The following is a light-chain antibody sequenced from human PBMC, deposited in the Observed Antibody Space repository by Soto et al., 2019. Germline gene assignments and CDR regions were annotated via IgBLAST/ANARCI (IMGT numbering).Light chain of an antibody. V-gene: IGKV3-15*01. J-gene: IGKJ4*01. CDR3: QHYNTWPLT. CDR1: QSVSSY. CDR2: DAS. Sequence: EIVMTQSPATLSVSPGERATLSCRASQSVSSYLAWYQQEPGQAPRLLIYDASTRATGIPARFSGSGSDTEFTLTISSLQSEDFAIYGCQHYNTWPLTFGGGTKVDIK.